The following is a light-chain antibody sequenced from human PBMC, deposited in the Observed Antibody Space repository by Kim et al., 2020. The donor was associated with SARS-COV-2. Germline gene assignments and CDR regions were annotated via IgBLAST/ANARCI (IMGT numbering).Light chain of an antibody. CDR1: LTINSW. V-gene: IGKV1-5*01. CDR3: QQYNNYPYT. J-gene: IGKJ2*01. Sequence: SASGGDRVTITCRASLTINSWFAWYQQQPGKAPELLIYDASSLECGVPSRFSGSGSGSEFTLTIGSLQPDDFATYYCQQYNNYPYTFGQGSKLEI. CDR2: DAS.